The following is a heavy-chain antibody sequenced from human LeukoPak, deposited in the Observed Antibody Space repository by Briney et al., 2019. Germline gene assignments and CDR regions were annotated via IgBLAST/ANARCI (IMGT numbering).Heavy chain of an antibody. D-gene: IGHD3-9*01. Sequence: GGSLRLSCAASGFMFSSYAMSWVRQAPGKGLEWVSGISGSDGSTYYADSVKGRFTISRDNAKNSLYLQMNSLRAEDTAVYYCARAPGPDWRKLDYWGQGTLVTVSS. J-gene: IGHJ4*02. CDR3: ARAPGPDWRKLDY. CDR1: GFMFSSYA. CDR2: ISGSDGST. V-gene: IGHV3-23*01.